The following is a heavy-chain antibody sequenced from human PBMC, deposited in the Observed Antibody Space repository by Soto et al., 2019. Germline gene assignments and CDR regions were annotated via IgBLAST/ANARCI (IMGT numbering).Heavy chain of an antibody. CDR1: GGTFSSYA. CDR3: ARDLVDTAMVNYYYGMAV. Sequence: QVQLVQSGAEVKKPGSSVKVSCKASGGTFSSYAISWVRQAPGQGLEWMGGIIPIFGTANYAQKFQGRVTITADKSPSTAYIELSSLRSEDTAVYYCARDLVDTAMVNYYYGMAVWGQGTTVTVSS. D-gene: IGHD5-18*01. CDR2: IIPIFGTA. V-gene: IGHV1-69*06. J-gene: IGHJ6*02.